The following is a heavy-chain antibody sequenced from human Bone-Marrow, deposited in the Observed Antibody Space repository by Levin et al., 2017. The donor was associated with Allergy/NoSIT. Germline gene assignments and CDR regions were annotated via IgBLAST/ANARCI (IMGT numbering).Heavy chain of an antibody. CDR1: GYTFTGYF. Sequence: AGESLKISCKASGYTFTGYFIHWVRQAPGGGLEWMGRINPSSGATDSAQKFQGRVTMTSDTSTRTAYLELNRLRSDDTAIYYCARSMAQFDSWGQGTLVTVSS. CDR3: ARSMAQFDS. D-gene: IGHD5-24*01. V-gene: IGHV1-2*06. CDR2: INPSSGAT. J-gene: IGHJ4*02.